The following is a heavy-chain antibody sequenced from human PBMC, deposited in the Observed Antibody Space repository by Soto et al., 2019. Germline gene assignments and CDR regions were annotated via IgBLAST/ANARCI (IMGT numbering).Heavy chain of an antibody. Sequence: EVQVLASGGGLVQPGGSLRLSCAASGFPFSISTLTWVRQAPGRGLEFVSAIRGGGITYYADSVKGRFTLSRDNSKNTGWLQMSSLRAEDTAMYYCAKLYSTPNPSDYWGQGTLVTVSA. J-gene: IGHJ4*02. CDR2: IRGGGIT. CDR1: GFPFSIST. D-gene: IGHD6-13*01. V-gene: IGHV3-23*01. CDR3: AKLYSTPNPSDY.